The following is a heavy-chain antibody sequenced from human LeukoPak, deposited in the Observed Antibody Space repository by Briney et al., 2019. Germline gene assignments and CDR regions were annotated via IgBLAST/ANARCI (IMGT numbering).Heavy chain of an antibody. J-gene: IGHJ4*02. CDR1: GGSISSYY. CDR2: IYYSGST. D-gene: IGHD5-24*01. Sequence: SETLSLTCTVSGGSISSYYWSWIRQPPGKGLKWIGYIYYSGSTNYNPSLKSRVTISVDTSKNQFSLKLSSVTAAGTAVYYCARVGDGYNFDYWGQGTLVTVSS. V-gene: IGHV4-59*01. CDR3: ARVGDGYNFDY.